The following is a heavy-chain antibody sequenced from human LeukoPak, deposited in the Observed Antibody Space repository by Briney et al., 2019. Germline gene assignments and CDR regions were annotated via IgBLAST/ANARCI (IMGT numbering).Heavy chain of an antibody. J-gene: IGHJ4*02. V-gene: IGHV3-30*02. CDR2: IRYDGSNK. CDR3: AKDGDDYYGSGSYCDY. D-gene: IGHD3-10*01. Sequence: RPGGTLRISCAASGFTFRTYGMHWVRQAPGKGLEWVAFIRYDGSNKYYVDSVKGRFTISRDNSKNTLYLQMNSLSAEDTALYYCAKDGDDYYGSGSYCDYWGQGTLVTVSS. CDR1: GFTFRTYG.